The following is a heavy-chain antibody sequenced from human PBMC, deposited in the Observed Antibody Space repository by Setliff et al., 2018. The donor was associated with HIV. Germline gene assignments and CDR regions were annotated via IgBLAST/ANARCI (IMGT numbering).Heavy chain of an antibody. Sequence: LTCTVSGDSIGDYYWNWIRQPAGKGLEWIGRVYASAYSNYNPSLKSRVTMSVDTSKKHFSLNLKSVTAADTAVYYCALTGHRLLRGYMDVWGKGTTVTVSS. V-gene: IGHV4-4*07. D-gene: IGHD2-15*01. CDR1: GDSIGDYY. J-gene: IGHJ6*03. CDR3: ALTGHRLLRGYMDV. CDR2: VYASAYS.